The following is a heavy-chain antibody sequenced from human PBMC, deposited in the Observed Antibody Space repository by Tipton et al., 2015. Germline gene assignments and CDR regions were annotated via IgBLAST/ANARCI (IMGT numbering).Heavy chain of an antibody. Sequence: LRLSCAASGFTFTSYWMHWVRQAPGKGLVWVSRINNDGSGTSYADSVKGRFTISRDNARNSLFLQMNDLRAEDTAVYYCASSAVLIENGHPSDPGGQGTLVTVSS. CDR3: ASSAVLIENGHPSDP. V-gene: IGHV3-74*01. CDR1: GFTFTSYW. J-gene: IGHJ5*02. CDR2: INNDGSGT. D-gene: IGHD3-22*01.